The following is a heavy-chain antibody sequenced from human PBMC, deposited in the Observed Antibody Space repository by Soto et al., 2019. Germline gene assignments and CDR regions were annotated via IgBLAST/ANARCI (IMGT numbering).Heavy chain of an antibody. V-gene: IGHV3-23*01. CDR1: GLTFSSYA. Sequence: PWGSLRLSCASSGLTFSSYAMSWVRQAPGKGLEWVSAISGSGGSTYYADSVKGRFTISRDNSKNTLYLQMNSLRAEDTAVYYCTYFDWLVSHVPYAMDVWGQGTTVTVSS. CDR3: TYFDWLVSHVPYAMDV. D-gene: IGHD3-9*01. CDR2: ISGSGGST. J-gene: IGHJ6*02.